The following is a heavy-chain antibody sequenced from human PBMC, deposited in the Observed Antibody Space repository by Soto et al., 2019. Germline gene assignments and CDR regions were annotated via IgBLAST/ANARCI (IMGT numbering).Heavy chain of an antibody. J-gene: IGHJ4*02. CDR1: GFTFSSYG. CDR2: ISYDGSNK. D-gene: IGHD1-26*01. Sequence: PGGSLRLSCAASGFTFSSYGMHWVRQAPGKGLEWVAVISYDGSNKYYADSVKGRFTISRDNLKNTLYLQMNSLRAEDTAVYYCAKSGSFFYFDCWGQGTPVTVSS. V-gene: IGHV3-30*18. CDR3: AKSGSFFYFDC.